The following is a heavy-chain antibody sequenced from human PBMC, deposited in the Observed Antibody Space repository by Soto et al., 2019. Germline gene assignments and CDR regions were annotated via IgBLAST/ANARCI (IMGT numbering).Heavy chain of an antibody. CDR1: GGSMSSYY. CDR2: IYYSGST. J-gene: IGHJ5*02. CDR3: ARAFSSSWYGTSVWFDP. V-gene: IGHV4-59*01. D-gene: IGHD6-13*01. Sequence: SXTLSLTCTVSGGSMSSYYWSWIRQPPVNGLEWIGYIYYSGSTNYNPSLKSRVTISVDTSKNQFSLKLSSVTAADTAVYYCARAFSSSWYGTSVWFDPWGQGTLVTVSS.